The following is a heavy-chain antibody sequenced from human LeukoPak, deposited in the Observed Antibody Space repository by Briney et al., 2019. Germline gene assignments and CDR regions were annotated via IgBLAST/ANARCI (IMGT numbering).Heavy chain of an antibody. V-gene: IGHV4-30-4*01. CDR3: ARGGAVWWELLDY. J-gene: IGHJ4*02. Sequence: SQTLSLTCTVSGGSISSGDYYWSWIRQPPGKGLEWIGYIYYSGSTYYNPSLKSRVTISVDTSKNQFSLKLSSVTAADTAVYYCARGGAVWWELLDYWGQGTLVTVSS. CDR1: GGSISSGDYY. CDR2: IYYSGST. D-gene: IGHD1-26*01.